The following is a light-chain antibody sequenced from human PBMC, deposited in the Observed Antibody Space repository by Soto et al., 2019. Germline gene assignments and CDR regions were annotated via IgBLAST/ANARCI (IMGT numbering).Light chain of an antibody. CDR3: QQYYDSPQN. Sequence: DIVMTQSPDSLAVSLGERATINCKSSQSVLYSSHNKNYLAWYQQKPGQPPKLLIYWASTRESGVPDRFGGSGYGTDVTSTLSSLQAVDVAVYYCQQYYDSPQNFGQGTKVEIK. CDR2: WAS. V-gene: IGKV4-1*01. CDR1: QSVLYSSHNKNY. J-gene: IGKJ1*01.